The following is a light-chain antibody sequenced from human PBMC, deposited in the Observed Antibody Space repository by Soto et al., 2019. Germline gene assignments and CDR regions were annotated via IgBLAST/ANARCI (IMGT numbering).Light chain of an antibody. CDR3: CSYAGSSTYV. V-gene: IGLV2-23*02. J-gene: IGLJ1*01. CDR1: SSDVGSYNL. CDR2: EVS. Sequence: QSVLTQPASVSGSPGQSITISCTGTSSDVGSYNLVPWYQQHPGKAPKLMIYEVSKRPSGVFNRFSGSKSGNTASLTISGLQAEDEADYYCCSYAGSSTYVFGTGTKVTVL.